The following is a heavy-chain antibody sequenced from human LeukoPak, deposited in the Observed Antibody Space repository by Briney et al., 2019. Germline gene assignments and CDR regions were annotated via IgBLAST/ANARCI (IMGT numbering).Heavy chain of an antibody. Sequence: ASVKVSCKASGYTFNTYYMHWVRHAPGQGLEWMGIINPSGGSATYSQNFLGRVTMTRDTSTTTVYMELTSLRSEDTAVYYCARDGQPGAHQGVKSHGFDFWGQGTLVTVSS. J-gene: IGHJ4*02. CDR3: ARDGQPGAHQGVKSHGFDF. CDR1: GYTFNTYY. V-gene: IGHV1-46*02. D-gene: IGHD1-1*01. CDR2: INPSGGSA.